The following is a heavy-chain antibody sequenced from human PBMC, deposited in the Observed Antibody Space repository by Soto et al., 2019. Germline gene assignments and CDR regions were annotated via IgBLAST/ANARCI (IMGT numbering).Heavy chain of an antibody. CDR2: ISYDGSNK. CDR1: GFTFSSYG. J-gene: IGHJ3*02. D-gene: IGHD6-13*01. V-gene: IGHV3-30*18. Sequence: QVQLVESGGGVVQPGRSLRLSCAASGFTFSSYGMHWVRQAPGKGLEWVAVISYDGSNKYYADSVKGRFTISRDNSKNTLYLQMNSLRAEDTAMYYCAKDIEQQLLFIAFDIWGQGTMVTVSS. CDR3: AKDIEQQLLFIAFDI.